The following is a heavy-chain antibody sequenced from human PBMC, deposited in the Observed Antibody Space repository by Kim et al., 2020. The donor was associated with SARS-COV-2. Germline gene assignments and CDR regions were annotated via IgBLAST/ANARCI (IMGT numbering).Heavy chain of an antibody. Sequence: SETLSLTCTVSGASMTSGDYYWSWIRQPPGKGLEWLGRISNSGTTYYNPFLESRLIISLDTSKNQFSLKLTSETAADTAVDYCFSVAGDSGPYPYYFD. CDR1: GASMTSGDYY. CDR2: ISNSGTT. CDR3: FSVAGDSGPYPYYFD. D-gene: IGHD3-10*01. J-gene: IGHJ4*01. V-gene: IGHV4-30-4*01.